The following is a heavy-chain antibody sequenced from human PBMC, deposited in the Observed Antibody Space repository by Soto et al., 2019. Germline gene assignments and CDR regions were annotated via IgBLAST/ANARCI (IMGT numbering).Heavy chain of an antibody. J-gene: IGHJ4*01. V-gene: IGHV1-8*01. D-gene: IGHD6-13*01. CDR2: MNPATGNT. Sequence: ASGMLSCKDSGYTISSFDINWVRQAPGQGLEWMGWMNPATGNTGYAQKFQGRVTMTRNTSINTAYMELSSLRSEDTAVYFCARGGDTSTWYELDYWG. CDR1: GYTISSFD. CDR3: ARGGDTSTWYELDY.